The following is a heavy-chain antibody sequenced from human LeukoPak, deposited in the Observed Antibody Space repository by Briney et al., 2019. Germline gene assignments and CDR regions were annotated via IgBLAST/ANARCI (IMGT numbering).Heavy chain of an antibody. V-gene: IGHV1-18*01. CDR2: ISAYNGNT. CDR3: ARDKLGYCSSTSCYVYADSLEFDY. D-gene: IGHD2-2*01. CDR1: GYTFTSYG. Sequence: ASVKVSCKASGYTFTSYGISWVRQAPGQGLEWMGWISAYNGNTNYAQKLQGRVTMTTDTSTSTAYMELRSLRSDDTAVYYCARDKLGYCSSTSCYVYADSLEFDYWGQGTLVTVSS. J-gene: IGHJ4*02.